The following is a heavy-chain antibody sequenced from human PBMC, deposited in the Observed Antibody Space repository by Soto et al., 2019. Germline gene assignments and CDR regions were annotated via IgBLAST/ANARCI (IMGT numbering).Heavy chain of an antibody. V-gene: IGHV4-39*01. J-gene: IGHJ5*02. CDR1: GGSITSSGFW. D-gene: IGHD4-17*01. CDR3: AKRAYGDPFDP. Sequence: HLQLQESGPGLVKSSETLSLTCAVSGGSITSSGFWWSWIRQPPGKGLEWIATIYDTGNTFYNPSLRSRVTISADTSKNQFALNLNSVTAADTAVYYCAKRAYGDPFDPWGQGTQVTVSS. CDR2: IYDTGNT.